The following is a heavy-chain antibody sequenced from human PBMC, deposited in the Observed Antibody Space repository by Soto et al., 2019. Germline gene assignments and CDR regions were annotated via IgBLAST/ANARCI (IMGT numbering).Heavy chain of an antibody. J-gene: IGHJ4*02. CDR3: ARGRYGDY. V-gene: IGHV1-18*01. D-gene: IGHD1-1*01. CDR1: GYTFTSYA. CDR2: ISAHNGNT. Sequence: QVHLVQSGAEVKKPGASVKVSCKASGYTFTSYAITWVRQAPGQGLEWMGWISAHNGNTDYAQKRQGRVIVTRDTSTSTAYMGLRSLRSDDTAVYYCARGRYGDYWGQGALVTVSS.